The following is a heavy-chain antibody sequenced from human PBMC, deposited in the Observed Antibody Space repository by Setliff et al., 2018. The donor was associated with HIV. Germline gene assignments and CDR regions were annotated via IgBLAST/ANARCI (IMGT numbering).Heavy chain of an antibody. D-gene: IGHD2-15*01. CDR2: ISRSGSTI. V-gene: IGHV3-48*03. CDR1: GFTFRSYE. Sequence: GGSLRLSCAASGFTFRSYEMNWVRQAPGKGLEWVSYISRSGSTIHYADSVKGRFTISRDNAKNSLYLQMNSLRAEDTAVYYCAKTLPTLYPPHDYYFAMDVWGQGTTVTVSS. J-gene: IGHJ6*02. CDR3: AKTLPTLYPPHDYYFAMDV.